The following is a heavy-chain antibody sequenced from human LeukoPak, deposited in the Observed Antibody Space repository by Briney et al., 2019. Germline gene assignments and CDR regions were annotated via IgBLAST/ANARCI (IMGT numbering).Heavy chain of an antibody. Sequence: SVKISCKASGGTFSSYAISWVRQAPGQGLEWMGGIIPIFGTANYAQKFQGRVTITADKSTSTAYMELSSLRSEDTAVYYCARGAIAVAGTLFDYWGQGTLVTVSS. V-gene: IGHV1-69*06. D-gene: IGHD6-19*01. CDR3: ARGAIAVAGTLFDY. J-gene: IGHJ4*02. CDR1: GGTFSSYA. CDR2: IIPIFGTA.